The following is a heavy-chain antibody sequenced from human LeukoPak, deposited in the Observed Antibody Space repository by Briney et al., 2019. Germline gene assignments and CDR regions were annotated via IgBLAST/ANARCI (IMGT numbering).Heavy chain of an antibody. V-gene: IGHV3-23*01. CDR1: GFTFSSYA. J-gene: IGHJ5*02. D-gene: IGHD3-16*02. CDR2: ISGSGDTT. Sequence: PGGSLRLSCAASGFTFSSYAMGWVRQAPGKGLEWVSAISGSGDTTYYADSVKGRFTISRDNSKNTLSLQMHSLRAEDTAVYYCAKRPSSYGFSTPNWFDPWGQGTLVTVSS. CDR3: AKRPSSYGFSTPNWFDP.